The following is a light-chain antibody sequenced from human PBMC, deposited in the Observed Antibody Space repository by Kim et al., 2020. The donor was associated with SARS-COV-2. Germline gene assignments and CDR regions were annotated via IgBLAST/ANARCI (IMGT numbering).Light chain of an antibody. Sequence: GPSITISCTGTNSDVGGYNFVSWYQQHPGKGPKLILYDVINRPSGISPRFSGSKSGNTASLTISGLQADDEADYYCSSYTSSNTLVFGTGTKVTVL. CDR3: SSYTSSNTLV. J-gene: IGLJ1*01. CDR2: DVI. CDR1: NSDVGGYNF. V-gene: IGLV2-14*03.